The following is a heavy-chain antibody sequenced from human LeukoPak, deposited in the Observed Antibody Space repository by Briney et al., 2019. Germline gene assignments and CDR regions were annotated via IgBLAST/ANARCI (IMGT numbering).Heavy chain of an antibody. Sequence: GGSLRLSCAASGFTFSSYAMSWVRQAPGKGPEWVSAISGSGGSTYYADSAKGRFTISRDNSKNTLYLQMNSLRAEDTAVYYCAKDRVGYYDSSGYPTGDAFDIWGQGTMVTVSS. CDR3: AKDRVGYYDSSGYPTGDAFDI. CDR2: ISGSGGST. CDR1: GFTFSSYA. V-gene: IGHV3-23*01. D-gene: IGHD3-22*01. J-gene: IGHJ3*02.